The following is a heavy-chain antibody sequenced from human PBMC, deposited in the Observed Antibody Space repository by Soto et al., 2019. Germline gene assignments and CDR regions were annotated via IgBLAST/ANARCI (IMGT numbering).Heavy chain of an antibody. D-gene: IGHD3-3*01. V-gene: IGHV2-26*01. CDR2: IFSNDEK. CDR1: GFSLSNARMG. Sequence: SGPTLVNPTETLTLTCTVSGFSLSNARMGVSWIRQPPGKALEWLAHIFSNDEKSYSTSLKSRLTISKDTSKSQVVLTMTNMDPVDTATYYCARIRVGTIFGVVHRGGYGMDVWGQGTTVTVSS. CDR3: ARIRVGTIFGVVHRGGYGMDV. J-gene: IGHJ6*02.